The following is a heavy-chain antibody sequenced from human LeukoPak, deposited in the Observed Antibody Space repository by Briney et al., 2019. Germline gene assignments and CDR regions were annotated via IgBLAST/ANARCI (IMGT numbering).Heavy chain of an antibody. CDR2: INSDGTSV. V-gene: IGHV3-74*01. Sequence: GGSLRLSCAASGFTFDNHWMHWIRQVPGKGLVWVSRINSDGTSVDYADSVKGRFTISRDNSRSTVDLQMNSLRVEDTGIYYCARDEIPSGTWGQGTMVIVSS. J-gene: IGHJ3*01. D-gene: IGHD6-25*01. CDR1: GFTFDNHW. CDR3: ARDEIPSGT.